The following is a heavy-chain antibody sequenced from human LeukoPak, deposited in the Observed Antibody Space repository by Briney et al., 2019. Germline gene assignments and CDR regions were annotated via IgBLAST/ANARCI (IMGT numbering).Heavy chain of an antibody. J-gene: IGHJ3*02. D-gene: IGHD1-26*01. CDR1: GFTVSSNY. CDR2: IYSGGST. V-gene: IGHV3-53*01. CDR3: ARGPYSGSYGGFGAFDI. Sequence: PGGSLRLSCAASGFTVSSNYMSWVRQAPGKGLEWVSVIYSGGSTYYADSVKGRFTISRDNSKNTLYLQMNSLRAEDTAVYYCARGPYSGSYGGFGAFDIWGQGTMVTVSS.